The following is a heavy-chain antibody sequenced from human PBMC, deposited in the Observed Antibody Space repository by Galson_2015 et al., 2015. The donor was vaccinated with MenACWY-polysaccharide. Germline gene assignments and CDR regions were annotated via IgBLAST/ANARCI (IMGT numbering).Heavy chain of an antibody. D-gene: IGHD2-2*01. CDR1: GFTFSTYH. V-gene: IGHV3-21*01. Sequence: SLRLSCAASGFTFSTYHMNWVRQAPGRGLEWVSSISSSSSDISYADSVKGRFTVSRDNANNSLYLQMNSLRAEDTAVYYCARAVHCSPTTCYSLSNYSGQGTLLTVSS. CDR2: ISSSSSDI. J-gene: IGHJ4*02. CDR3: ARAVHCSPTTCYSLSNY.